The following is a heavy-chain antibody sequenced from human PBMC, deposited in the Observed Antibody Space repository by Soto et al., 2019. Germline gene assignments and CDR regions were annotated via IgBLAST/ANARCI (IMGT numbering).Heavy chain of an antibody. J-gene: IGHJ6*02. Sequence: QVQLVESGAEVKQPGAAVKVSCKASGYTFTTYVMHWVRQAPGQRLEWMGWINAGNDNTKYSQKFQGRVTITRDTSASTVYMELSSLSSEDTAVYYCARVGHYYYGMDVWGQGTTVTVSS. CDR3: ARVGHYYYGMDV. CDR2: INAGNDNT. D-gene: IGHD3-3*01. CDR1: GYTFTTYV. V-gene: IGHV1-3*01.